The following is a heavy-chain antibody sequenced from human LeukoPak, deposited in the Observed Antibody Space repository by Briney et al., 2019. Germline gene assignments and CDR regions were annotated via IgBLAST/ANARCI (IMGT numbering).Heavy chain of an antibody. Sequence: SETLSLTCTVSGGSISSYYWSWIRQPPGKGLEWIGYIYYSGSTNYNPSLESRVTISVDTSKNQFSLKLSSVTAADTAVYYCARHNPSGYADYWGQGTLVTVSS. CDR2: IYYSGST. CDR3: ARHNPSGYADY. J-gene: IGHJ4*02. CDR1: GGSISSYY. D-gene: IGHD3-3*01. V-gene: IGHV4-59*08.